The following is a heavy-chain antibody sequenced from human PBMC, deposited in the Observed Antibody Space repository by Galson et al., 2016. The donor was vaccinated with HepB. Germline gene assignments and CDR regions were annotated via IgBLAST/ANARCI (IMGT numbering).Heavy chain of an antibody. V-gene: IGHV3-23*01. CDR3: ARRGINWGFFDY. D-gene: IGHD7-27*01. CDR1: GFTFNNHA. Sequence: SLRLSCAASGFTFNNHAMNWVRQAPGKGLEWVSTIGPSGDNTYYADSVKGRFTISKDISKNTLYLRMNSLRADDTALYSCARRGINWGFFDYWGQGTLVTVSS. CDR2: IGPSGDNT. J-gene: IGHJ4*02.